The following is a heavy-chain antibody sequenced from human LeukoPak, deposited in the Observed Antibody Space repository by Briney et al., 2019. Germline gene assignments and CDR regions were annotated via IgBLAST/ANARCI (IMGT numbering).Heavy chain of an antibody. V-gene: IGHV3-21*01. CDR2: TSSSSSYI. J-gene: IGHJ5*02. Sequence: PGGSLRLSCAASGFTFSSYSMNWVRQAPGKGLEWVSSTSSSSSYIYYADSVKGRFTISRDNAKNSLYLQMNSLRAEDTAVYYCARERFMNWFDPWGQGTLVTVSS. CDR1: GFTFSSYS. D-gene: IGHD3-16*01. CDR3: ARERFMNWFDP.